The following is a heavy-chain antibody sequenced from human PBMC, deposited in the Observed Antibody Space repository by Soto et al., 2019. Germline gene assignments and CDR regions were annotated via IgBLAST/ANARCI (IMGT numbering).Heavy chain of an antibody. CDR1: GGSISSGGYS. CDR2: IYHSGST. V-gene: IGHV4-30-2*01. Sequence: SETLSLTCAVSGGSISSGGYSWSWIRQPPGKGLEWIGYIYHSGSTYYNPSLKSRVTISVDRSKNQFSLKLSSVTAADTAVYYCARGVSGSYYYYGMDVWGQGTTGTVSS. CDR3: ARGVSGSYYYYGMDV. D-gene: IGHD1-26*01. J-gene: IGHJ6*02.